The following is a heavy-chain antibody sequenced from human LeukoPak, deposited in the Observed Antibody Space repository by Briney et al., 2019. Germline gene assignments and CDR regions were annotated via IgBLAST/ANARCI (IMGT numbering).Heavy chain of an antibody. Sequence: ASVTVSCKASGYTFTSYYMHWVRRAPGQGLEWMGIINPSVGSTSHAQKFQGRVTMTRDMSTSTVYMELSSLRSEDTAVYYCARELSSSSRLLDSWGQGTLVTVSS. CDR1: GYTFTSYY. D-gene: IGHD6-6*01. CDR3: ARELSSSSRLLDS. J-gene: IGHJ4*02. V-gene: IGHV1-46*01. CDR2: INPSVGST.